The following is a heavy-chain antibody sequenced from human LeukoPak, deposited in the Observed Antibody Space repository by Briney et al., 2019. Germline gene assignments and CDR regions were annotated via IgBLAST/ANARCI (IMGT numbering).Heavy chain of an antibody. J-gene: IGHJ6*03. V-gene: IGHV4-39*07. CDR2: IYYSGST. D-gene: IGHD6-13*01. Sequence: SETLSLTCTVSGGSISSSSYYWGWIRQPPGKGLEWIGNIYYSGSTYYNPSLKSRVTISVDTSKNQFSLKLSSVTAADTAVYYCARGMGRSWYYYYMDVWGKGTTVTVSS. CDR1: GGSISSSSYY. CDR3: ARGMGRSWYYYYMDV.